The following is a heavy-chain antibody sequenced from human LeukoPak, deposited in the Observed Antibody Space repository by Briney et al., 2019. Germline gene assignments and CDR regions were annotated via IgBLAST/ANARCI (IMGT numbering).Heavy chain of an antibody. J-gene: IGHJ4*02. CDR1: GFTFSNAW. V-gene: IGHV3-15*01. CDR3: TTGGYYGSGSYYPN. CDR2: IKSKTDGGTT. D-gene: IGHD3-10*01. Sequence: PGGSLRLSCAASGFTFSNAWMSWVRQAPGKGLEWVGRIKSKTDGGTTDYAAPVKDRFTISRDDSKNTLYLQMNSLKTEDTAVYYCTTGGYYGSGSYYPNWGQGTLVTVSS.